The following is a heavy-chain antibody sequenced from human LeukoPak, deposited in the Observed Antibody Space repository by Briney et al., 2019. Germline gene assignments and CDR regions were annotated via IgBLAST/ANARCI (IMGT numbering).Heavy chain of an antibody. CDR2: ISGTGITI. Sequence: GGSLRLSCAASGFTFSSYEMNWVRQAPGKGLEWVSFISGTGITIFYADSVKGRFTISRDNARNSLYLQMNSLRAEDTTVYYCARAAARLFDYWGQGTLVTVSP. CDR3: ARAAARLFDY. CDR1: GFTFSSYE. D-gene: IGHD6-6*01. V-gene: IGHV3-48*03. J-gene: IGHJ4*02.